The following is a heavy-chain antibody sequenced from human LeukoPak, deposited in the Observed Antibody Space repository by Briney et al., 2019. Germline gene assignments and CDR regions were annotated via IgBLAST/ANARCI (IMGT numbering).Heavy chain of an antibody. D-gene: IGHD3-22*01. Sequence: ASVKVSCKASGGTFSRYGISWVRQAPGQGLEWMGGITPLFGTPNYAQKFQGRVTITAVESTSTAYVELSSLRFEDTAVYYCAREWNYESIGYFYYYWGQGTLVTVSS. CDR1: GGTFSRYG. CDR3: AREWNYESIGYFYYY. V-gene: IGHV1-69*13. J-gene: IGHJ4*02. CDR2: ITPLFGTP.